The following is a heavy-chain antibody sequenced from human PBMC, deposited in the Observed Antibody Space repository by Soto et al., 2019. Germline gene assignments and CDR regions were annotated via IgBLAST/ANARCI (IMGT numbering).Heavy chain of an antibody. CDR1: GYSFTDYH. D-gene: IGHD2-8*01. CDR3: ARGDSTDCSNGVCSFFYNHDMDV. Sequence: ASVKVSFKASGYSFTDYHIHWVRQAPGQGXEWLGRINPKSGGTSTAQKFQGWVTMTTDTSISTASMELTRLTSDDTAIYYCARGDSTDCSNGVCSFFYNHDMDVWGQGTTVTVSS. CDR2: INPKSGGT. V-gene: IGHV1-2*04. J-gene: IGHJ6*02.